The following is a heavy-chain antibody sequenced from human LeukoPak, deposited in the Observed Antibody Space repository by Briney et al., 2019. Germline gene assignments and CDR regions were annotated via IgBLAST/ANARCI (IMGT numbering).Heavy chain of an antibody. CDR2: ISSSGSTI. Sequence: GGSLRLSCAASGFTFSSYEMNWVRQAPGKGLEWVSYISSSGSTIYYADSVKGRFTISRDNAKNSLYLQMNSLRAEDTAVYYCARDLREWELLGATSFDYWGQGTLVTVSS. CDR1: GFTFSSYE. V-gene: IGHV3-48*03. J-gene: IGHJ4*02. D-gene: IGHD1-26*01. CDR3: ARDLREWELLGATSFDY.